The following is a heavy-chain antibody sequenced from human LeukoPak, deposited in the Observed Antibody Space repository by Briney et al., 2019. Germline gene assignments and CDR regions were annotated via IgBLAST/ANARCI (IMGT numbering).Heavy chain of an antibody. CDR1: GYTFTGYY. V-gene: IGHV1-2*02. Sequence: ASVKVSCKASGYTFTGYYMHWVRQAPGQGLEWMGWINPNSGGTNYAQKFQGRVTMTRDTSISTAYMELSRLRSDDTAVYYCARGAVTHFLTGYYMTFVDYWGQGTLVTVSS. J-gene: IGHJ4*02. D-gene: IGHD3/OR15-3a*01. CDR3: ARGAVTHFLTGYYMTFVDY. CDR2: INPNSGGT.